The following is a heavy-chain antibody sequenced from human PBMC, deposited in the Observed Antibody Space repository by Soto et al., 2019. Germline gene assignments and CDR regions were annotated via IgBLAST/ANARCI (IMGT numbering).Heavy chain of an antibody. V-gene: IGHV1-2*02. CDR1: GYTFTGYY. CDR2: INPNSGGT. CDR3: ARDPPQALYGMDV. Sequence: VASVKVSCKASGYTFTGYYMRWVRQAPGQGLEWMGWINPNSGGTNYAQKFQGRVTMTRDTSISTAYMELSRLRSDDTAVYYCARDPPQALYGMDVWGQGTTVTVSS. J-gene: IGHJ6*02.